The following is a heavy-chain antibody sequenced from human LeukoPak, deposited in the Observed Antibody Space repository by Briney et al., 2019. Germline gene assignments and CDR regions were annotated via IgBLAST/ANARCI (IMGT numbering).Heavy chain of an antibody. Sequence: SETLSLTCAVYGGSFSGYYRSWIRQPPGKGLEWIGEINHSGSTNYNPSLKSRVTISVDTSKNHFSLKLSSVTAADTAVYYCASTRRAVAGPKSIDYWGQGTLVTVSS. CDR2: INHSGST. D-gene: IGHD6-19*01. V-gene: IGHV4-34*01. J-gene: IGHJ4*02. CDR3: ASTRRAVAGPKSIDY. CDR1: GGSFSGYY.